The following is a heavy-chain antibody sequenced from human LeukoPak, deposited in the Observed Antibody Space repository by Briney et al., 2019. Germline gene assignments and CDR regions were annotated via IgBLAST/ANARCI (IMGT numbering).Heavy chain of an antibody. D-gene: IGHD6-19*01. CDR2: INPNTGAT. J-gene: IGHJ4*02. Sequence: ASVKVSCKASGYTLTGYYLHWVRQAPGQGLEWMGWINPNTGATHSAQKFQGRITMTRDTSISTAYMDLSRLRSDDTAVYYCARDRVGSGWPRPYYFEVWGPGTLVTVSS. CDR3: ARDRVGSGWPRPYYFEV. V-gene: IGHV1-2*02. CDR1: GYTLTGYY.